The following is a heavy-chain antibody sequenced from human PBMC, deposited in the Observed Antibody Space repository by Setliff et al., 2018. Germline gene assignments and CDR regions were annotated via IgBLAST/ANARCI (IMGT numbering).Heavy chain of an antibody. CDR2: IHHSGKA. CDR3: AREGGGGSDH. Sequence: PSETLSLICAAYGGTFSDYYWTWIRQPPGKGLEWIVNIHHSGKAYYNPSLKSRVTMSVDTSKNHVSLKLSSVTAADTAVYYCAREGGGGSDHWGQGTLVTVSS. J-gene: IGHJ5*02. V-gene: IGHV4-34*01. D-gene: IGHD3-16*01. CDR1: GGTFSDYY.